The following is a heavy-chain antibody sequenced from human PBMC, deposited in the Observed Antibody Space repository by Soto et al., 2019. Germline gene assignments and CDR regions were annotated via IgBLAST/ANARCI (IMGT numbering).Heavy chain of an antibody. Sequence: QVPLQESGPRLVRPSGTLSLTCTVSSGSITTANWWSWVRQPPGRGLEWIGEIYHSGSTNYNLSPKSRVTLSVDKSKNQFSRRLSSVTAADTAMYYCARRGGGVVLAATTPFDYWGQGTLVTVSS. J-gene: IGHJ4*02. CDR2: IYHSGST. V-gene: IGHV4-4*02. CDR3: ARRGGGVVLAATTPFDY. D-gene: IGHD2-15*01. CDR1: SGSITTANW.